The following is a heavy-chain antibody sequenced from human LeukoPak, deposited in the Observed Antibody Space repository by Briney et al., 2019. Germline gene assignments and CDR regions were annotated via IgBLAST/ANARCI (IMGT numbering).Heavy chain of an antibody. J-gene: IGHJ5*02. Sequence: GGSLRLSCAASEFSFGSNWMSWVRQAPGKGLEWVAVIKPDASEKYYVDSLKGRFTISRDNAKNSLFRQMHSLRVEDTAVYYCASTANNWFDPWGQGTLVTVSS. CDR2: IKPDASEK. CDR1: EFSFGSNW. CDR3: ASTANNWFDP. D-gene: IGHD5-18*01. V-gene: IGHV3-7*05.